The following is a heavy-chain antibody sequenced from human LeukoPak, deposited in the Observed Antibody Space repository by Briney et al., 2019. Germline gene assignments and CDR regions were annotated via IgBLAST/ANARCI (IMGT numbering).Heavy chain of an antibody. D-gene: IGHD6-13*01. V-gene: IGHV3-30*02. Sequence: GGSLRLSCATSGFTFSKSWMSWVRQAPGKGLEWVAFIRYDGSNKYYADPVKGRFTISRDNSKNTLYLQMNSLRAEDTAVYYCAKDPSYIAAAGTRWFDPWGQGTLVTVSS. CDR3: AKDPSYIAAAGTRWFDP. CDR1: GFTFSKSW. CDR2: IRYDGSNK. J-gene: IGHJ5*02.